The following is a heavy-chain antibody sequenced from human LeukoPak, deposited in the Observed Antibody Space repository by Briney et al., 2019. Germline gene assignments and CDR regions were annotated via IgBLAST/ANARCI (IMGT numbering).Heavy chain of an antibody. CDR1: GGTFSSYG. V-gene: IGHV1-18*01. CDR2: ISAYNGNT. CDR3: ARDPTTVEMGPSLDY. D-gene: IGHD1-14*01. J-gene: IGHJ4*02. Sequence: ASVKVSCKASGGTFSSYGISWVRQAPGQGLEWMGWISAYNGNTNYAQKLQGRVTMTTDTSTSTAYMELRSLRSDDTAVYYCARDPTTVEMGPSLDYWGQGTLVTVSS.